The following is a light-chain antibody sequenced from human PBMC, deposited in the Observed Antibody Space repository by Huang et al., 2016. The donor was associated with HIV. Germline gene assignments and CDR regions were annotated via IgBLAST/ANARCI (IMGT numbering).Light chain of an antibody. V-gene: IGKV1-9*01. J-gene: IGKJ1*01. Sequence: IQLTQSPSSLSASVGDRVTITCRASQGISSYLAWYQEKSGKAPKLLIYAASTLQSGVPARFSGSGSGTDFTLTISSLQSEDFATDYCQQLNSYPRTFGQGTKVEIK. CDR1: QGISSY. CDR2: AAS. CDR3: QQLNSYPRT.